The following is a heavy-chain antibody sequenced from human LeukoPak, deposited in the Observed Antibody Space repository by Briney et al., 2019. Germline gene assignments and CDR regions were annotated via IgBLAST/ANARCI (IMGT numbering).Heavy chain of an antibody. CDR3: AKSAGDYKPYYYYYGMDV. D-gene: IGHD4-17*01. CDR1: GFTFSSYA. CDR2: ISGSGGST. Sequence: GGSLRLSCAASGFTFSSYAMSWVRQAPGKGLEWVSAISGSGGSTYYADSVKGRFTISRDNSKNTLYLQMNSLRAEDTAVYYCAKSAGDYKPYYYYYGMDVWGQGTMVTVSS. V-gene: IGHV3-23*01. J-gene: IGHJ6*02.